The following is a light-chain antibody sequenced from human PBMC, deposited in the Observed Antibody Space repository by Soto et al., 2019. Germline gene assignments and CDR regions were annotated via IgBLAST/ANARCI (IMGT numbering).Light chain of an antibody. Sequence: VVTQSPATGTVSPGVSSGRACMASQSVSSNLAWYQQKPGQAPRLLIYGASTRATGIPARFSGSGSGTEFTLTISSLQSEDFAVYYCQQYNNWPLTFGGGTKVDI. J-gene: IGKJ4*01. CDR1: QSVSSN. V-gene: IGKV3-15*01. CDR3: QQYNNWPLT. CDR2: GAS.